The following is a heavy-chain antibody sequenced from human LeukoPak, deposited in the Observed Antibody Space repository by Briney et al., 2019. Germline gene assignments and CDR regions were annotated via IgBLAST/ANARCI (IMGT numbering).Heavy chain of an antibody. J-gene: IGHJ4*02. Sequence: GESLRLSWTPSGFTFSSYAMTWASQAPGKGLEWVTRNKSKIDDATTVYGAFVIGRDSITRNDSKNTLYLQVNSLKAEYTAVYYCATEDHGDFDYWGQGILVTVSS. CDR3: ATEDHGDFDY. V-gene: IGHV3-15*01. D-gene: IGHD4-17*01. CDR1: GFTFSSYA. CDR2: NKSKIDDATT.